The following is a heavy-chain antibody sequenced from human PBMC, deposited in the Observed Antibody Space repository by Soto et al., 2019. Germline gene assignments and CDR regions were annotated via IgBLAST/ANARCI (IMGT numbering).Heavy chain of an antibody. CDR3: ASTMVRGVAKVGD. J-gene: IGHJ4*02. Sequence: SETLSFTCTVSGGSISSSSYYWGWIRQPPGKGLEWIGSIYYSGSTYYNPSLKSRVTISVDTSKNQFSLKLSSVTAADTAVYYCASTMVRGVAKVGDWGQGTLVTVSS. D-gene: IGHD3-10*01. CDR1: GGSISSSSYY. CDR2: IYYSGST. V-gene: IGHV4-39*01.